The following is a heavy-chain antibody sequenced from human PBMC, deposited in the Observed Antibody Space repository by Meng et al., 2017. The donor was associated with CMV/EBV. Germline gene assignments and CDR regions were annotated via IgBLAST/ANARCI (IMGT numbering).Heavy chain of an antibody. J-gene: IGHJ5*02. Sequence: GPRPASAQGLVKPSQTLSLTCTVSCGSISSGSYYWSWIRQPAGKGLEWIGRIYTSGSTNYNPSLKSRVTISVDTSKNQFSLKLSSVTAADTAVYYCAREVVVITPYNWFDPWGQGTLVTVSS. V-gene: IGHV4-61*02. D-gene: IGHD3-22*01. CDR3: AREVVVITPYNWFDP. CDR1: CGSISSGSYY. CDR2: IYTSGST.